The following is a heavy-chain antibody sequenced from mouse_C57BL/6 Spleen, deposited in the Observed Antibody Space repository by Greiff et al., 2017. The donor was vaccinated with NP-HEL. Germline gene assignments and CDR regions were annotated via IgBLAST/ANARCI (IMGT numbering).Heavy chain of an antibody. CDR3: ARNRLLRYFFDY. CDR1: GFTFSDYG. D-gene: IGHD1-1*01. J-gene: IGHJ2*01. Sequence: DVKLVESGGGLVKPGGSLKLSCAASGFTFSDYGMHWVRQAPEKGLEWVAYISSGSSTIYYADTVKGRFTISRDNAKNTLFLQMTSLRSEDTAMYYCARNRLLRYFFDYWGQGTTLTVSS. CDR2: ISSGSSTI. V-gene: IGHV5-17*01.